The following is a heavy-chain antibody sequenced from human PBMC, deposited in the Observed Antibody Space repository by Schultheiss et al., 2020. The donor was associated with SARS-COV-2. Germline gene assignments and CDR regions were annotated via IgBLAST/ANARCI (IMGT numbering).Heavy chain of an antibody. D-gene: IGHD2-15*01. CDR3: ATQGPRYCSGGSCLDY. V-gene: IGHV3-53*05. CDR1: GFTVSSNY. Sequence: GGSLRLSCAASGFTVSSNYMSWVRQAPGKGLEWVSVIYSGGSTYYADSVKGRFTISRDNSKNTLYLQMNSLRAEDTAVYYCATQGPRYCSGGSCLDYWGQGTLVTVSS. CDR2: IYSGGST. J-gene: IGHJ4*02.